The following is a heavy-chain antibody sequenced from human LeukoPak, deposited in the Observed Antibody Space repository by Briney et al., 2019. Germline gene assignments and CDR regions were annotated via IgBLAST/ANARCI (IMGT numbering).Heavy chain of an antibody. V-gene: IGHV3-23*01. CDR2: ISGSGGNT. D-gene: IGHD3-22*01. J-gene: IGHJ4*02. CDR3: AKGHYYDSSGYYYGY. CDR1: GFTFSSYA. Sequence: GGSLRLSCAASGFTFSSYAMSWVRQAPGKGLEWVSAISGSGGNTYYADSVKGRFTISRDNSKNTLYLQMNSLRAEDTAVYYCAKGHYYDSSGYYYGYWGQGTLVTVSS.